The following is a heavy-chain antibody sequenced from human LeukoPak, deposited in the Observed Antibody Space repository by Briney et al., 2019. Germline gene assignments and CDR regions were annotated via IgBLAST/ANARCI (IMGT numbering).Heavy chain of an antibody. V-gene: IGHV1-18*01. J-gene: IGHJ5*02. CDR3: ARDKSPVDEYNWFDP. CDR1: GYTFTSYA. CDR2: ISAYNGNT. Sequence: ASVKVSCKASGYTFTSYAISWVRQAPGQGLEWMGWISAYNGNTNYAQNLQGRVTMTTDTSTSTAYMELSRLRSDDTAVYYCARDKSPVDEYNWFDPWGQGTLVTVSS.